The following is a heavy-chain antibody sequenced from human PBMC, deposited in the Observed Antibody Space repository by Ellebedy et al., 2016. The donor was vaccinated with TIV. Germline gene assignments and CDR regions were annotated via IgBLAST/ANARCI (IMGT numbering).Heavy chain of an antibody. CDR2: ISSSGSTI. Sequence: GESLKISCAASGFTFSDYYMSWIRQAPGKGLEWVSYISSSGSTIYYADSVKGRFTISRDTAKNSLYLQMNSLRDEDTAVYYCARDSFAPNDYWGQGTLVTVSS. J-gene: IGHJ4*02. V-gene: IGHV3-11*04. CDR1: GFTFSDYY. D-gene: IGHD3-10*01. CDR3: ARDSFAPNDY.